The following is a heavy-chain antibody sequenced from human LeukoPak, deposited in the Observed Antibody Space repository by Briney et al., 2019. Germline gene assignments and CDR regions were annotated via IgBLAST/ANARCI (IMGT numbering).Heavy chain of an antibody. Sequence: SETLSLTCAVYGGSFSGYYWSWIRQPPGKGLEWIGEINHSGSTNYNPSLKSRVTISVDTSKNQFSLKLSSVTAADTAVYYCARDSTLNYYDSSGPLELWGQGTLVTVSS. J-gene: IGHJ4*02. D-gene: IGHD3-22*01. CDR3: ARDSTLNYYDSSGPLEL. CDR2: INHSGST. V-gene: IGHV4-34*01. CDR1: GGSFSGYY.